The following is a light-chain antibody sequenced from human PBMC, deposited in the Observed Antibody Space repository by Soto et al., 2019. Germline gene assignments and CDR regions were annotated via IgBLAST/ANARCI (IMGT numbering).Light chain of an antibody. J-gene: IGLJ2*01. CDR2: SNN. V-gene: IGLV1-44*01. Sequence: QSVLTQPPSASGTPGQRVTISCSGSSSNIASNTVNWYQQLPGTAPKLLIYSNNQRPSGVPDRFSGSKSGTSASLAISGLQSEDDADYYCAAWDDSLNGVVFGGGTKLTVL. CDR1: SSNIASNT. CDR3: AAWDDSLNGVV.